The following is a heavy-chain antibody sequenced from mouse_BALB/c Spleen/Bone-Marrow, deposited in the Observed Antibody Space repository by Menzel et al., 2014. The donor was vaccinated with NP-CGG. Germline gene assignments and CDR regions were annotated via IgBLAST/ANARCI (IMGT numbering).Heavy chain of an antibody. D-gene: IGHD1-1*01. Sequence: EVQLVESGGGLVQPGGSRKLSCAASGFTFSSFGMHWVRQAPEKGLEWVAYISSGSSTIYYADTVKGRFTISRDNPKNTLFLQMTSPRSEDTAMYYCAIEGYYDYWGQGTTLTVSS. V-gene: IGHV5-17*02. CDR2: ISSGSSTI. CDR1: GFTFSSFG. CDR3: AIEGYYDY. J-gene: IGHJ2*01.